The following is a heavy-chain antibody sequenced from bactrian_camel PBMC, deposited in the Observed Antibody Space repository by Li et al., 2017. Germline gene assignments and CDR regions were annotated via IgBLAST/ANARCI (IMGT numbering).Heavy chain of an antibody. CDR1: GFLFSRYA. V-gene: IGHV3S40*01. CDR2: INNIGTDG. D-gene: IGHD1*01. J-gene: IGHJ4*01. Sequence: DVQLVESGGELVQPGGSLRLSCVGSGFLFSRYAMTWVRQAPGKELEWISSINNIGTDGYYADAVKGRFAISLDAAKNSVDLQMNSLKPDDTAVYYCAATGQMLSVAGCRTQGTQVTVS.